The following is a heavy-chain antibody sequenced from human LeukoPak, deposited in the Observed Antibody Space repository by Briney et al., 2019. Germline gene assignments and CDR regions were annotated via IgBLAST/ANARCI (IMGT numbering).Heavy chain of an antibody. D-gene: IGHD3-22*01. CDR1: GFTFSSYA. V-gene: IGHV3-23*01. CDR2: ISGSDGST. Sequence: GGSLRLSCAASGFTFSSYAMSWVRQAPGKGLEWVPAISGSDGSTYYADSVKGRFTISRDNSKNTLYLQMNSLRAEDTAVYYCSKDQRGSYYYDSSGYDYWGQGTLVTVSS. J-gene: IGHJ4*02. CDR3: SKDQRGSYYYDSSGYDY.